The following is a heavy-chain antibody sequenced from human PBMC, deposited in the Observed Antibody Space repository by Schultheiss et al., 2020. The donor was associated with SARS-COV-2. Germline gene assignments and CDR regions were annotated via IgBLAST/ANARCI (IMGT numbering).Heavy chain of an antibody. CDR1: GGSFSGYF. CDR3: ARSGRPSYYYDSSGYVSYDY. CDR2: INDSGST. Sequence: SETLSLTCAVYGGSFSGYFWNWIRQPPGKGLEWIGEINDSGSTNYNPSLKSRVTISVDTSKNQFSLKLRSVTAADTAVYYCARSGRPSYYYDSSGYVSYDYWGQGTLVTVSS. V-gene: IGHV4-34*01. J-gene: IGHJ4*02. D-gene: IGHD3-22*01.